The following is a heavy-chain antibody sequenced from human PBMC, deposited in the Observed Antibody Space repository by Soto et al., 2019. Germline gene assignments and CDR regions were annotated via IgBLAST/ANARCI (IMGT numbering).Heavy chain of an antibody. J-gene: IGHJ4*02. Sequence: QVQLQQSGPGLVKPSQTLSLTCAISGDSVSSNSTAWNWIRQSPSRGLEWLGRTYYRSKYYNDYAVSVNSRLTINPDTSKTQFSLQLNSVTHEDTSVYYCARGPIGLTGTGVVDSWGQGTLVTVSS. CDR3: ARGPIGLTGTGVVDS. D-gene: IGHD6-19*01. CDR1: GDSVSSNSTA. V-gene: IGHV6-1*01. CDR2: TYYRSKYYN.